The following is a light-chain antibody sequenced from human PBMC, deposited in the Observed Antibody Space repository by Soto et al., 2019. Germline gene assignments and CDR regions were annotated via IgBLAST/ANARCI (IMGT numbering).Light chain of an antibody. CDR2: EAF. V-gene: IGLV2-23*01. CDR3: CSYAGSTTLYV. J-gene: IGLJ1*01. CDR1: SSDVGSYNL. Sequence: QSVLTQPASVSGSPGQSITISCTGTSSDVGSYNLVSWYQQHPGTAPKLMIYEAFKRPSGVSNRFSGSKSGDTASLTISGLQAEDEADYYCCSYAGSTTLYVFGTGTKVPVL.